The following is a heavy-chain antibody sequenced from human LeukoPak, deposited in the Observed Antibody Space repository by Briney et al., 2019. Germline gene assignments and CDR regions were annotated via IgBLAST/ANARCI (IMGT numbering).Heavy chain of an antibody. V-gene: IGHV3-11*01. Sequence: GGSLRLSCAASGFNFSDHYMSWVRQTPGRGLEWVTYISGSGATLHHADSVKGRFTISRDNAKNSLSLQMNSLRAEDTALYYCARALYGSSGYYDYWGKGTTVTVSS. J-gene: IGHJ6*04. CDR2: ISGSGATL. CDR3: ARALYGSSGYYDY. D-gene: IGHD3-22*01. CDR1: GFNFSDHY.